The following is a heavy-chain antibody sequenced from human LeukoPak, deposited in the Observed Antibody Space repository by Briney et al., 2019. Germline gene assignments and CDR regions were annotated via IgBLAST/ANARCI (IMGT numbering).Heavy chain of an antibody. V-gene: IGHV4-30-2*01. J-gene: IGHJ4*02. CDR2: IYHSGST. CDR1: GGSISSGGYY. Sequence: SQTLSLTCTVSGGSISSGGYYWSWIRQPPGKGLEWIGYIYHSGSTYYNPSLKSRVTISVGRSKNQFSLKLSSVTAADTAVYYCARGRVVVIDYWGQGTLVTVSS. CDR3: ARGRVVVIDY. D-gene: IGHD3-22*01.